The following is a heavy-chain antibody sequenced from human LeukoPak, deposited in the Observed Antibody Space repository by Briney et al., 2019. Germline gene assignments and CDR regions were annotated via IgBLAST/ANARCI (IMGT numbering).Heavy chain of an antibody. Sequence: PGVSLRLSCAASGFTFSRYWMHWVRQAPGKGLVWVSRININGSSTIYADSVKGRFTISRDNSKNTLYLQMNSLRAEDTAVYYCAKYRYYVSPTHAFDIWGQGTMVTVSS. J-gene: IGHJ3*02. D-gene: IGHD3-10*02. CDR1: GFTFSRYW. CDR3: AKYRYYVSPTHAFDI. V-gene: IGHV3-74*01. CDR2: ININGSST.